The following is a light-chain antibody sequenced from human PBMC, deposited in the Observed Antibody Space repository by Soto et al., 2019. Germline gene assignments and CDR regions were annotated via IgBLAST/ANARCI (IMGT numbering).Light chain of an antibody. Sequence: QSVLTQPASVSGSPGQSITISCTGTSSDIGLYNYVSWYQQPPGKAPKLMIYDVYNRPSGVSYRFSGSKSGNTASLTISGLQAEDEADHYCSSHTSCGTYVFGTGTKVTVL. V-gene: IGLV2-14*01. J-gene: IGLJ1*01. CDR1: SSDIGLYNY. CDR3: SSHTSCGTYV. CDR2: DVY.